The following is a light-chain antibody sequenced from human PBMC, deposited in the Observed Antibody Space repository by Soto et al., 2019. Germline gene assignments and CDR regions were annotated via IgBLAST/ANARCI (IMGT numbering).Light chain of an antibody. V-gene: IGKV1-39*01. CDR1: QSISNY. CDR2: AAS. CDR3: QPCYSTFMYT. J-gene: IGKJ2*01. Sequence: DNHMTNAPSTLSGSLGDRVTITCRASQSISNYLNWYQQKPGKAPKLLIYAASTLQSGVPSRFSGSGSGTDFTLTISSLQPEDFATYHCQPCYSTFMYTVGHGTKVDIK.